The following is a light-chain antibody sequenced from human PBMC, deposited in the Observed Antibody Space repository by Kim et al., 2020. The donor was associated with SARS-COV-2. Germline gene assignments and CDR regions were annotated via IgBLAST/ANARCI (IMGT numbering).Light chain of an antibody. CDR3: QHYDYYSQT. Sequence: DIQMTQSPSTLSASVGDRVTITCRASQRISNSLAWYQQRPGNAPTLLIYEASSLESGVPSRFSGTGSGTEFTLTISSLQPDDFATYYCQHYDYYSQTFGPGTKVDIK. J-gene: IGKJ1*01. CDR2: EAS. CDR1: QRISNS. V-gene: IGKV1-5*01.